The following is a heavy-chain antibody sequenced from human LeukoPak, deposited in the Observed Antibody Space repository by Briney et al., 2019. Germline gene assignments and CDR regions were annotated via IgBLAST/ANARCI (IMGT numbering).Heavy chain of an antibody. V-gene: IGHV3-23*01. CDR2: ISGSGGST. Sequence: GGSLRLSCAASGFNFSSYAMSWVRPAPGKEREWVSAISGSGGSTYYADSVKGRFTISRDNSMNTLYLQMNSLRAEDTAVYYCAKEPYSSSSWVNYYYMDVWGKGTTVTVSS. J-gene: IGHJ6*03. CDR1: GFNFSSYA. CDR3: AKEPYSSSSWVNYYYMDV. D-gene: IGHD6-6*01.